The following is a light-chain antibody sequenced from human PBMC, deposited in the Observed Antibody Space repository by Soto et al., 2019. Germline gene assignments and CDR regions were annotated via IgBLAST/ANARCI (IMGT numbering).Light chain of an antibody. CDR3: QQYYSYPRA. J-gene: IGKJ1*01. CDR2: AAS. V-gene: IGKV1-8*01. CDR1: QGISSY. Sequence: AIRMTQSPSSFSASTGDRVTITCRASQGISSYLAWYQQKPGKAPKLLIYAASTLQSGVPSRFSGSGSGTVFILTISCLQSEDFAIYYCQQYYSYPRAFGQGTKVEIK.